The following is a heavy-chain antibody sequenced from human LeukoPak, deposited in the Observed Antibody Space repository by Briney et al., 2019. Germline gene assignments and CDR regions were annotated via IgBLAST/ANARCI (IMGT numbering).Heavy chain of an antibody. CDR3: ARVRGYSYGYYFDY. CDR2: IYYSGST. V-gene: IGHV4-59*01. Sequence: PSETLSLTCTVSGSSISSYYWSWIRQPPGKGLEWIGYIYYSGSTNYNPSLKSRVTISVDTSKNQFSLKLSSVTAADTAVYYCARVRGYSYGYYFDYWGQGTLVTVSS. J-gene: IGHJ4*02. CDR1: GSSISSYY. D-gene: IGHD5-18*01.